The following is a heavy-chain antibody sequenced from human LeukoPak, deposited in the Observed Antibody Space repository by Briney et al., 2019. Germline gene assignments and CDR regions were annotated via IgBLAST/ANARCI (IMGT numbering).Heavy chain of an antibody. CDR3: ARRTGTTNYYYYMDG. J-gene: IGHJ6*03. CDR1: GYTFTSYG. V-gene: IGHV1-18*01. D-gene: IGHD1-1*01. Sequence: SVKLSCKASGYTFTSYGISWVRQAPGQGLEWMGWISAYNGNTNYAQKLQGRVTMTTDTSTSTAYMELRSLRSDDTAVYYCARRTGTTNYYYYMDGWGKGTTVTVSS. CDR2: ISAYNGNT.